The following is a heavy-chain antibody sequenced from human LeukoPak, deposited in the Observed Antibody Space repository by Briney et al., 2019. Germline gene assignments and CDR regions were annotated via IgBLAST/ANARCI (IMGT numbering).Heavy chain of an antibody. CDR2: ISYEGSNK. V-gene: IGHV3-30*18. CDR3: AKGPLGYYDSSGYYPYYFDY. CDR1: GFIFSSYG. D-gene: IGHD3-22*01. Sequence: GGSLRLSCAASGFIFSSYGMHWIRQAPDKGLEWVAVISYEGSNKYYADSVKGRFTISRDNSKNTLYLQMNSLRAEDTAVYYCAKGPLGYYDSSGYYPYYFDYWGQGTLVTVSS. J-gene: IGHJ4*02.